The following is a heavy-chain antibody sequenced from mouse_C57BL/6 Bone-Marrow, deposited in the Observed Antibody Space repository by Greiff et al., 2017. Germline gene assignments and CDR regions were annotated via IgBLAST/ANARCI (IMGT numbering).Heavy chain of an antibody. Sequence: QVQLQQPGAELVRPGSSVKLSCKASGYTFTSYWMDWVKQRPGQGLEWIGNIYPSDSETHYNQKFKDKATLTVDKSSSTAYIQLSSLTSEDSAVYYCARSGYYGSRWYFDVWGTGTTVTVSS. V-gene: IGHV1-61*01. CDR2: IYPSDSET. J-gene: IGHJ1*03. D-gene: IGHD1-1*01. CDR3: ARSGYYGSRWYFDV. CDR1: GYTFTSYW.